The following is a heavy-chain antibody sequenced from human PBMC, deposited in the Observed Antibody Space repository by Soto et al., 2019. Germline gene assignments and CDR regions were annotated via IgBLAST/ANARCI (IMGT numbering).Heavy chain of an antibody. J-gene: IGHJ3*01. CDR3: ARARGQRHRNAFLV. D-gene: IGHD1-1*01. CDR2: IYYSGST. Sequence: PSETLSLTCTVAGGSISSSSYYWGWIRQPPGKGLEWIGSIYYSGSTYYNPSLKGRATISIDTSQNLISLNLKSATAADTAVYFCARARGQRHRNAFLVWGQGTMVTVSS. CDR1: GGSISSSSYY. V-gene: IGHV4-39*01.